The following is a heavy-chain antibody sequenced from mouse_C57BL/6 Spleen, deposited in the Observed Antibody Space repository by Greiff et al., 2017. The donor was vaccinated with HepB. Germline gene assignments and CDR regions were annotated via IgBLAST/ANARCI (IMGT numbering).Heavy chain of an antibody. V-gene: IGHV5-17*01. CDR3: ARGYYGSSWYFDV. CDR2: ISSGSSTI. CDR1: GFTFSDYG. D-gene: IGHD1-1*01. J-gene: IGHJ1*03. Sequence: DVHLVESGGGLVKPGGSLKLSCAASGFTFSDYGMHWVRQAPEKGLEWVAYISSGSSTIYYADTVKGRFTISRDNAKNTLFLQMTSLRSEDTAMYYCARGYYGSSWYFDVWGTRTTVTVSS.